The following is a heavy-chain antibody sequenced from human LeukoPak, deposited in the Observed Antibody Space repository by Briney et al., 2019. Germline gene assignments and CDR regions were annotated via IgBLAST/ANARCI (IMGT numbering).Heavy chain of an antibody. D-gene: IGHD3-9*01. CDR3: ARGPQTYYDILTGLSF. CDR1: GGSFSGYY. J-gene: IGHJ4*02. Sequence: SETLSLTCAVYGGSFSGYYWSWIRQPPGKGLEWIGEINHSGSTNYNPSLKSRVTISGDTSEKQFSLKLSSVTAADTAVYYCARGPQTYYDILTGLSFWGQGTLVTVSS. V-gene: IGHV4-34*01. CDR2: INHSGST.